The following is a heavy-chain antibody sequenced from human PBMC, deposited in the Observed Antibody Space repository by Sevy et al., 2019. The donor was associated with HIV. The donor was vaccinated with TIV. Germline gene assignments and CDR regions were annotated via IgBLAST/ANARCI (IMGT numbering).Heavy chain of an antibody. J-gene: IGHJ6*02. CDR3: ARVVGYCSGGSCYLNLKYYYYYYGMDV. D-gene: IGHD2-15*01. CDR2: IGTAGDT. V-gene: IGHV3-13*03. Sequence: GGSLRLSCAACGFTFSSYDMHWVRQATGKGLEWVSAIGTAGDTYYPGSVKGQFTISRQNARNALYLQMNSLRAGVTVVYYCARVVGYCSGGSCYLNLKYYYYYYGMDVWGQGTTVTVSS. CDR1: GFTFSSYD.